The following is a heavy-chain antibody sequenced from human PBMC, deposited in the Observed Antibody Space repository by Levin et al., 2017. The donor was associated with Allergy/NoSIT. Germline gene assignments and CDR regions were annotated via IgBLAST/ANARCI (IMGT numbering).Heavy chain of an antibody. CDR2: ISSSSSYI. CDR1: GFTFSSYS. Sequence: PGGSLRLSCAASGFTFSSYSMNWVRQAPGKGLEWVSSISSSSSYIYYADSVKGRFTISRDNAKNSLYLQMNSLRAEDTAVYYCARDLIGSSWLQLYYYYYGMDVWGQGTTVTVSS. D-gene: IGHD5-24*01. V-gene: IGHV3-21*01. J-gene: IGHJ6*02. CDR3: ARDLIGSSWLQLYYYYYGMDV.